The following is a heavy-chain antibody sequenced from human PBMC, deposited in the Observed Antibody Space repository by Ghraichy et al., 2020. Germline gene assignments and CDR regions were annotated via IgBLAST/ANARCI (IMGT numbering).Heavy chain of an antibody. V-gene: IGHV4-39*01. CDR1: GGSISSSSYY. Sequence: SETLSLTCIVSGGSISSSSYYWGWIRQPPGKGLEWIGSIYYSGSTYYNPSLKSRVTISVDTSKNQFSLKLSSVTAADTAVYYCASYDFWSGYYYVWGQGTTVTVSS. D-gene: IGHD3-3*01. J-gene: IGHJ6*02. CDR2: IYYSGST. CDR3: ASYDFWSGYYYV.